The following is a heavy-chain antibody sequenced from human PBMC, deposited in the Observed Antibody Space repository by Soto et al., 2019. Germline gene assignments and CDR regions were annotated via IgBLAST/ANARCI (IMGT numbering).Heavy chain of an antibody. D-gene: IGHD4-17*01. CDR1: GGSISSSSYY. CDR2: IYYSGST. Sequence: SSETLSLTCTVSGGSISSSSYYWGWIRQPPGKGLEWIGSIYYSGSTYYNPSLKSRVTISVDTSKNQFSLKLSSVTAADTAVYYCARPTEPPPDYYYGMDVWGQGTTVT. CDR3: ARPTEPPPDYYYGMDV. J-gene: IGHJ6*02. V-gene: IGHV4-39*01.